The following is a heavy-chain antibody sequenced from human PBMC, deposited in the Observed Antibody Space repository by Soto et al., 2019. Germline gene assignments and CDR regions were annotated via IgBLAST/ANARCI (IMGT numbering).Heavy chain of an antibody. V-gene: IGHV3-7*03. D-gene: IGHD6-6*01. CDR3: ARVLEITDAFDI. Sequence: GSLRLPRAASGFPLSSYWMSWVRQAPGKGVEWVANIKQDGSEKYYVDSVKGRFTISRDNAKNSLYLQMNSLRAEDTAVYYCARVLEITDAFDIWGQGTMVTVSS. J-gene: IGHJ3*02. CDR1: GFPLSSYW. CDR2: IKQDGSEK.